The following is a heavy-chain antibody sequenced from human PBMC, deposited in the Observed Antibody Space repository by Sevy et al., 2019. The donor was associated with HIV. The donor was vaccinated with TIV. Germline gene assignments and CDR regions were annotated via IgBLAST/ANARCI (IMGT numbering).Heavy chain of an antibody. CDR3: AKDRGVRRDGYNLTADY. D-gene: IGHD5-12*01. CDR1: GFSFSSYG. Sequence: GGSLRLSCAASGFSFSSYGMHWVRQAPGKGLEWVAVISYDGSNKYYADSVKGRFTISRDNSKNTLYLQMNSLRAEDTAVYYRAKDRGVRRDGYNLTADYWGKGTMVTVSS. V-gene: IGHV3-30*18. J-gene: IGHJ4*02. CDR2: ISYDGSNK.